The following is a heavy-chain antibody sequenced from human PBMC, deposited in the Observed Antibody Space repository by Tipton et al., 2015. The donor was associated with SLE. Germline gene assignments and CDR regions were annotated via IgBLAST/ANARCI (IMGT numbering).Heavy chain of an antibody. D-gene: IGHD5-12*01. V-gene: IGHV3-7*01. CDR1: GFTFSDYY. J-gene: IGHJ4*02. CDR2: IKQDGNEK. Sequence: SLRLSCAASGFTFSDYYMSWVRQAPGKGLEWVANIKQDGNEKYYVDSVEGRFSISRDNANNSLYLQMNSLRADDTAVYYCASVDIVATIQGTYWGQGTLVTVSS. CDR3: ASVDIVATIQGTY.